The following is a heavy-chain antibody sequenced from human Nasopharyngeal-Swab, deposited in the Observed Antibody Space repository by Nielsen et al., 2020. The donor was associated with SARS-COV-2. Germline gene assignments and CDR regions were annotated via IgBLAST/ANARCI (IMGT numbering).Heavy chain of an antibody. D-gene: IGHD6-19*01. CDR1: GFVFSSVW. J-gene: IGHJ4*02. CDR3: TTLHRTGWF. CDR2: IKRKADGGTV. V-gene: IGHV3-15*01. Sequence: GESLKISCAASGFVFSSVWMSWVRQAPGKGLEWVGRIKRKADGGTVEYATAVRGRFSISRDDSRNTLFLQMNRLETEDTAVYYCTTLHRTGWFWGQGTLVTVSS.